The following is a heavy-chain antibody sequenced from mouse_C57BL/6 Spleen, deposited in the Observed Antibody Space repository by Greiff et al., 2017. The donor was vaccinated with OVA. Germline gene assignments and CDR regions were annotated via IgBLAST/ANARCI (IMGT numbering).Heavy chain of an antibody. Sequence: VKLQQPGAELVKPGASVKLSCKASGYTFTSYWMQWVKQRPGQGLEWIGEIDPSDSYTNYNQKFKGKATLTVDTSSSTAYMQLSSLTSEDSAVYYCARKGRDWGQGTLVTVSA. J-gene: IGHJ3*01. V-gene: IGHV1-50*01. CDR3: ARKGRD. CDR1: GYTFTSYW. D-gene: IGHD3-3*01. CDR2: IDPSDSYT.